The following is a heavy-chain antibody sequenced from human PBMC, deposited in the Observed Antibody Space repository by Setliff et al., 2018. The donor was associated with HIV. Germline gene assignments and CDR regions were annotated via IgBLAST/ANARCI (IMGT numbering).Heavy chain of an antibody. CDR2: ISYDGSKK. D-gene: IGHD6-13*01. CDR1: GFTFSRYG. Sequence: HPGGSLRLSCAASGFTFSRYGMHWVRQAPGKGLEWVAFISYDGSKKYDADFVKGRFTISRDTSKNTLYLQMNSLRTDDTAVYYCARVQQQLLQEDDYFDYWGQGTLVTVSS. CDR3: ARVQQQLLQEDDYFDY. V-gene: IGHV3-30*04. J-gene: IGHJ4*02.